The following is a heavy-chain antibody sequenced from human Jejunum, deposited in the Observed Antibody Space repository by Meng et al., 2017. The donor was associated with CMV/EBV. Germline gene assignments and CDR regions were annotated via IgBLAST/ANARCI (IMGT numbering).Heavy chain of an antibody. CDR3: AKGDSSGTSYSDY. Sequence: SGFIFSNYAMGWVRQAPGKGLEWVSITYGGGVTTYSADFVKGRFTISRDNSMNTVFLQMNSLRTDDTAVYYCAKGDSSGTSYSDYWGQGTLVTVSS. CDR2: TYGGGVTT. CDR1: GFIFSNYA. V-gene: IGHV3-23*03. J-gene: IGHJ4*02. D-gene: IGHD3-22*01.